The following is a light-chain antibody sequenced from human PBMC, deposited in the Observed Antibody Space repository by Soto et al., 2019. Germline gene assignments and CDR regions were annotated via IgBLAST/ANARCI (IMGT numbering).Light chain of an antibody. CDR3: HQYNDWPRFT. Sequence: EIVMTQSPATLSVSPGEGATLSCRASQSVGTDLAWYQQKPGQAPRRLIYGASTRATGIPARFSGSGSGTEFTLTINSLQSEDLAVYYCHQYNDWPRFTFGPGTKVEIK. J-gene: IGKJ3*01. CDR2: GAS. V-gene: IGKV3-15*01. CDR1: QSVGTD.